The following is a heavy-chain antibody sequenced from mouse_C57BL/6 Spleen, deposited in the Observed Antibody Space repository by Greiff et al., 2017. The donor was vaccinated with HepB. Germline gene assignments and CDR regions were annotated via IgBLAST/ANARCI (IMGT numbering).Heavy chain of an antibody. V-gene: IGHV1-69*01. CDR2: IDPSDSYT. J-gene: IGHJ3*01. Sequence: QVQLQQPGAELVMPGASVKLSCKASGYTFTSYWMHWVKQRPGQGLEWIGEIDPSDSYTNYNQKFKGKSTLTVDKSSSTAYMQLSSLTSEDSAVYYCARSQKGPGFAYWGQGTLVTVSA. CDR3: ARSQKGPGFAY. CDR1: GYTFTSYW.